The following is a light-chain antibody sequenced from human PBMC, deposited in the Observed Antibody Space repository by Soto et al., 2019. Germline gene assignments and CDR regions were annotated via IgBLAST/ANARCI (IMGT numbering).Light chain of an antibody. CDR1: QRVSSAY. J-gene: IGKJ3*01. V-gene: IGKV3-20*01. Sequence: EIVLTQSPGTLSVSPGERATLSCRASQRVSSAYLAWYQQKPGQAPRLLIYGASNRATGIPDRFSGSEAGTDFILTIDRLETEDFAVYYCQKYGSSQFTFGPGTKVDFK. CDR3: QKYGSSQFT. CDR2: GAS.